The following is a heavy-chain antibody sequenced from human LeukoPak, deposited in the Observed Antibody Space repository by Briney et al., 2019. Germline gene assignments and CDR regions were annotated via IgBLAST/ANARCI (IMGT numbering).Heavy chain of an antibody. Sequence: GGSLRLSCAASGFTFCSFSMTWVRQAPGKGLEWVSTISSSGTYIYYADSVKGRFTISRDNANNSLYLQMNSLRAEDTAVYYCARDPGRSGGSCYSDYWGQGTLVTVSS. D-gene: IGHD2-15*01. CDR3: ARDPGRSGGSCYSDY. V-gene: IGHV3-21*01. CDR1: GFTFCSFS. CDR2: ISSSGTYI. J-gene: IGHJ4*02.